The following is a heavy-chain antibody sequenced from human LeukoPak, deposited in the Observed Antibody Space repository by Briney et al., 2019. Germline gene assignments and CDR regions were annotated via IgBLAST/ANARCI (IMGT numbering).Heavy chain of an antibody. CDR3: ATRDKMVYAIRSFDY. Sequence: HPGGSLRLSCAASGFTFSSYAMSWVRQAPGKGLGWVSAISGSGGSTYYADSVKGRFTISRDNSKNTLYLQMNSLRAEDTAVYYCATRDKMVYAIRSFDYWGQGTLVTVSS. V-gene: IGHV3-23*01. D-gene: IGHD2-8*01. CDR2: ISGSGGST. CDR1: GFTFSSYA. J-gene: IGHJ4*02.